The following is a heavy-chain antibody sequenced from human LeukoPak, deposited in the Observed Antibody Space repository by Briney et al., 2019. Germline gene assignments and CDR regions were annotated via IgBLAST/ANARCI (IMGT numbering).Heavy chain of an antibody. Sequence: PSETLSLTCIVSGYSISSGYYWGWIRQPPGKGLEWIGNIHHSGSTYYNPSLKSRVTISLDTSKSQLSLKLSSVTAADTAVYYCARVAAGIGFFQHWGQGTLVTVSP. D-gene: IGHD6-13*01. J-gene: IGHJ1*01. CDR3: ARVAAGIGFFQH. CDR1: GYSISSGYY. CDR2: IHHSGST. V-gene: IGHV4-38-2*02.